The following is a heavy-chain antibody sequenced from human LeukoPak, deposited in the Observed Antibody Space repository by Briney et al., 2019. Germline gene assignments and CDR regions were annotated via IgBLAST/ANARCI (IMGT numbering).Heavy chain of an antibody. CDR1: GFTFSSYA. V-gene: IGHV3-23*01. CDR2: ISGSGGVT. Sequence: GASLRLSCAASGFTFSSYAMSWVRQAPGKGLEWVSSISGSGGVTYYADSVKGRFTISRDNSKNTLYLQMNSLRAEDTAVYYCAKGASSSSFDYWGQGTQVTVSS. D-gene: IGHD6-6*01. J-gene: IGHJ4*02. CDR3: AKGASSSSFDY.